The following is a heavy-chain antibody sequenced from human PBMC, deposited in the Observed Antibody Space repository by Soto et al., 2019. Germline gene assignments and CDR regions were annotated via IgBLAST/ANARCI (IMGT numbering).Heavy chain of an antibody. J-gene: IGHJ4*02. CDR3: ARAKLCNTLSCPHSFDT. Sequence: QVQLRESGPGLVHASGTLSLTCGVSGGSISTNNWWSWVRQPPGQGLEWIAEVYHSGSTNYNPSLKSRLTISIDNSKNQFSLRLTSVTAADSAVYYCARAKLCNTLSCPHSFDTWGQGTLVTVSS. CDR1: GGSISTNNW. CDR2: VYHSGST. D-gene: IGHD2-2*01. V-gene: IGHV4-4*02.